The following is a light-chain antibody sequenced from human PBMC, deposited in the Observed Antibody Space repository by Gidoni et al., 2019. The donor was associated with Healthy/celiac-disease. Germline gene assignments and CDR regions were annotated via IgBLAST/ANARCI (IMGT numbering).Light chain of an antibody. V-gene: IGLV2-23*02. J-gene: IGLJ2*01. CDR1: SSDVGSYNL. CDR2: EVS. Sequence: QSALTQPASVSGSPGQSITISCTGTSSDVGSYNLVSWYQQPPGKAPKRMIYEVSKRPSGVSNRFSGSKSGNTASLTISGLQAEDEADYYCCSYAGSSTLVFGGGTKLTVL. CDR3: CSYAGSSTLV.